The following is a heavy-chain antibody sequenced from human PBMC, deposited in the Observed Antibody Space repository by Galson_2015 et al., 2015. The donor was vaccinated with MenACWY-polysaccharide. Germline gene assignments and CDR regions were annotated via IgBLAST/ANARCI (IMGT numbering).Heavy chain of an antibody. CDR1: GGSTRSGTYA. J-gene: IGHJ4*02. CDR3: ARGSNIGGYYAGLDR. Sequence: LPLPCAVSGGSTRSGTYAWRWVRPSPGGGLERIGSIYHFGTFYNPSLERRVTITIDWSAHQFSLTLTSVPAADTAGYYCARGSNIGGYYAGLDRWGQGILVTVSS. CDR2: IYHFGT. D-gene: IGHD3-22*01. V-gene: IGHV4-30-2*06.